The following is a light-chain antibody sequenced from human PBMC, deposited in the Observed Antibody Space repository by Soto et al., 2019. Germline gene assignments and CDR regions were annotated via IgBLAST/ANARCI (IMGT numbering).Light chain of an antibody. V-gene: IGKV3-20*01. CDR3: QQDGGSSPQDT. Sequence: EIVLTQSPGTLSLSPGERAALSCRASQSVSSASLAWYQQKPGQAPRLLIYDASSRATDIPDRFSGSGSGTDFTFTTGSLAPEDFGGDYCQQDGGSSPQDTFGKGTKVEIK. J-gene: IGKJ2*01. CDR2: DAS. CDR1: QSVSSAS.